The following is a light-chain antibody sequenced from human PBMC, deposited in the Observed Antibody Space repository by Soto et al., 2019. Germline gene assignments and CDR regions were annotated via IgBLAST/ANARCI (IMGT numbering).Light chain of an antibody. CDR3: SSWTSGATYV. J-gene: IGLJ1*01. Sequence: QSVLTQPASVSGSPGQSITISCAGTSSDVGAYNYVSWYQHHPGKAPKLMIYDVNNRPSGDSNRFSGSKSSNTASLTISGLQAEDEADYYCSSWTSGATYVFGSGTKVTVL. CDR1: SSDVGAYNY. CDR2: DVN. V-gene: IGLV2-14*03.